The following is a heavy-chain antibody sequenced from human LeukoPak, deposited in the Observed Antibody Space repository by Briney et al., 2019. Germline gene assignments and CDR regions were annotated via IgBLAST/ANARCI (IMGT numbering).Heavy chain of an antibody. J-gene: IGHJ4*02. CDR2: IIPIFGTA. CDR1: GGTFSSYA. Sequence: SVKVSCKASGGTFSSYAISWVRQAPGQGLEWMGGIIPIFGTANYAQKFQGRVTITTDESTSTAYMKLSSLRSEDTAVYYCARGALPMVTSGCGYWGQGTLVTVSS. CDR3: ARGALPMVTSGCGY. V-gene: IGHV1-69*05. D-gene: IGHD5-18*01.